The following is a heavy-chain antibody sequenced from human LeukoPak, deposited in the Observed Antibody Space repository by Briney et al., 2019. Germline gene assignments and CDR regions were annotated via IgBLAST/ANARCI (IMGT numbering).Heavy chain of an antibody. V-gene: IGHV3-30*04. J-gene: IGHJ4*02. Sequence: TGGSLRLPCAASGFIFSNFAMHWVRQAPGKGLEWVAVITADGRDKHHADSVKGRFTISRDNSKTAVHLEMNSLRTEDTAVYYCARDRQRAAVYDFDQWGQGTQVTVSS. D-gene: IGHD6-25*01. CDR2: ITADGRDK. CDR3: ARDRQRAAVYDFDQ. CDR1: GFIFSNFA.